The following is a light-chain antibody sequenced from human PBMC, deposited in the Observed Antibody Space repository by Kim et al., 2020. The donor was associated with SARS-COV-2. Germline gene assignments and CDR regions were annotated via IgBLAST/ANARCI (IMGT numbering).Light chain of an antibody. CDR1: QSVSSY. V-gene: IGKV3-11*01. Sequence: EIVLTQSPATLSLSPGERATLSCRASQSVSSYLAWYQQKPGQAPRLLIYDASNRATGIPARFSGSGSGTDFTLTISSLEPEDFALYYCQQRTNWPPTFGQGTKLEI. CDR2: DAS. CDR3: QQRTNWPPT. J-gene: IGKJ2*01.